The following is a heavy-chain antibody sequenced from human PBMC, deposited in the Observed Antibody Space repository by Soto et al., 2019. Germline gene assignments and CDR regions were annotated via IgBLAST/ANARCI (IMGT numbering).Heavy chain of an antibody. CDR3: AKDAEVTMIVVVILDAFDI. D-gene: IGHD3-22*01. V-gene: IGHV3-23*01. CDR1: GFTFSSYA. J-gene: IGHJ3*02. CDR2: ISGSGGST. Sequence: EVQLLESGGGLVQPGGSLRLSCAASGFTFSSYAMSWVRQAPGKGLEWVSAISGSGGSTYYADSVKGRFTISRDNSKNTLYLQMNSLRAEDTAVYYCAKDAEVTMIVVVILDAFDIWGQGTMVTVSS.